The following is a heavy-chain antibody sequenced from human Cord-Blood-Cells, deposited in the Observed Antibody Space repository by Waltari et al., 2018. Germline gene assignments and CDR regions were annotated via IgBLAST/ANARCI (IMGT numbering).Heavy chain of an antibody. V-gene: IGHV4-38-2*02. Sequence: QVQLQESGPGLVKPSETLSLTCTVSGYSISSGYYWGLIRQPPGKGLEWIGSIYHSGSTYYNPSLKSRVTMSVDTSKNQFSLKLSSVTAADTAVYYCASIAARDAFDIWGQGTMVTVSS. J-gene: IGHJ3*02. CDR2: IYHSGST. D-gene: IGHD6-25*01. CDR1: GYSISSGYY. CDR3: ASIAARDAFDI.